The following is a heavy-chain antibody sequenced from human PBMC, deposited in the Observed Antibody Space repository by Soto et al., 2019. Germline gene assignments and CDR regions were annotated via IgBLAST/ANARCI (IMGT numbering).Heavy chain of an antibody. V-gene: IGHV4-39*01. D-gene: IGHD3-10*01. CDR2: SSYNGGT. Sequence: TSETLSLTCTVSTDSSSFTNSYWGWIRQPPGKGLQWIGSSSYNGGTFYNPSLKGRVVISFDTSKKQSSLQVTSVTAADTAVYFCARHRIEVVWRGFDFCGQGSPVTVSS. J-gene: IGHJ4*02. CDR3: ARHRIEVVWRGFDF. CDR1: TDSSSFTNSY.